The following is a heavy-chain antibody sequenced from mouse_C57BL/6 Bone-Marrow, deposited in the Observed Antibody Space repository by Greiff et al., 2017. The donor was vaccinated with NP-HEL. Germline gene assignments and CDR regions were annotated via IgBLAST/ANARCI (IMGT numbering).Heavy chain of an antibody. Sequence: VQLQQSGAELVRPGASVKLSCTASGFNIKDDYMHWVKQRPEQGLEWIGWIDPENGDTEYASKFQGKATITADTSSNTAYLQLSSLTSEDTAVYYCTHTTLVAPWYFDVWGTGTTVTVSS. CDR1: GFNIKDDY. CDR3: THTTLVAPWYFDV. J-gene: IGHJ1*03. V-gene: IGHV14-4*01. CDR2: IDPENGDT. D-gene: IGHD1-1*01.